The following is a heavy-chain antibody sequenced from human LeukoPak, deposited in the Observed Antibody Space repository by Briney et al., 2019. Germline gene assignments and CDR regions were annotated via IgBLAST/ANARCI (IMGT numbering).Heavy chain of an antibody. J-gene: IGHJ6*02. CDR1: GFTFSSYG. CDR3: ARDAVDTANAV. V-gene: IGHV3-33*01. CDR2: TWHDGSNK. Sequence: GGSLRLSCAASGFTFSSYGMHWVRQAPGKGLEWVAVTWHDGSNKYYADSVKGRFTISRDNSKNTLYLQMNSLRAEDTAVYYCARDAVDTANAVWGQGTTVTVSS. D-gene: IGHD5-18*01.